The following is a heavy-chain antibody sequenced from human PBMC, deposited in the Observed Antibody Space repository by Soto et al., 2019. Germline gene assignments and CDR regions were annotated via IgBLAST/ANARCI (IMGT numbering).Heavy chain of an antibody. CDR2: ISDDGARI. V-gene: IGHV3-74*01. CDR3: TRGPRPSSTGTGAP. CDR1: GFAFDQYW. D-gene: IGHD1-1*01. J-gene: IGHJ5*02. Sequence: QLVQSGGGLVPPGGSSRLSCVASGFAFDQYWMHWVRQAAGKGLEWVSRISDDGARIDYGDFVKGRFTIARDNAKNTLFLQMRSLRREDAAVYYCTRGPRPSSTGTGAPWGRGALVTGSS.